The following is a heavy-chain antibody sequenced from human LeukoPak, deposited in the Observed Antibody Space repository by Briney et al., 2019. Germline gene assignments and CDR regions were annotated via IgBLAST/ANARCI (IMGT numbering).Heavy chain of an antibody. V-gene: IGHV4-59*12. D-gene: IGHD3-22*01. Sequence: SETLSLTCTVSGGSISSYYWSWIRQPPGKGLEWIGYIYYSGSTNYNPSLKSRVTISVDTSKNQFSLKLSSVTAADTAVYYCARGEPHYYYDSSGYYYPWGQGTLVTVSS. CDR1: GGSISSYY. CDR2: IYYSGST. CDR3: ARGEPHYYYDSSGYYYP. J-gene: IGHJ5*02.